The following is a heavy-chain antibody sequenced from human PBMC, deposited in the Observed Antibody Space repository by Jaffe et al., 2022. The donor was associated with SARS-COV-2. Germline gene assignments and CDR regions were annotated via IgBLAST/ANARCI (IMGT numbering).Heavy chain of an antibody. Sequence: QMQLVESGGGVVQPGRSLRLSCAGSGLRFSSFGMHWVRQAPGKGLEWVALISHDGSNKNYADSVKGRFTISRDNSKKTLYLQINSLRSDDTAMYYCAQDIGGCSGGFCYPDHWGQGTLVTVSS. CDR1: GLRFSSFG. J-gene: IGHJ4*02. CDR2: ISHDGSNK. D-gene: IGHD2-15*01. V-gene: IGHV3-30*18. CDR3: AQDIGGCSGGFCYPDH.